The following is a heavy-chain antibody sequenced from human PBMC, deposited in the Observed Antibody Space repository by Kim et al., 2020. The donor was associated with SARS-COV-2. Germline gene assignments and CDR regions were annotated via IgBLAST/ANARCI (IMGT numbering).Heavy chain of an antibody. CDR3: TRSLYGGFYI. CDR1: GFTFSPYA. J-gene: IGHJ3*02. D-gene: IGHD2-15*01. CDR2: ISGSAGST. Sequence: GGSLRLSCAASGFTFSPYAMSWVRQAPGKGLECVSSISGSAGSTYYADSVKGRFTISRDNSKNTLYLQMNSLRAEDTAVYYCTRSLYGGFYIWGQGTMVTVSS. V-gene: IGHV3-23*01.